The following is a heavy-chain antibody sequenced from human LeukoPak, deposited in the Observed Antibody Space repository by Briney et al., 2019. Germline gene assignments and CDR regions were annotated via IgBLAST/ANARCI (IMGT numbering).Heavy chain of an antibody. J-gene: IGHJ3*02. CDR3: ASREWELGAFDI. CDR1: GGTFSSYA. V-gene: IGHV1-69*05. D-gene: IGHD1-26*01. Sequence: ASVKVSCKASGGTFSSYAISWVRQAPGQGLEWMGGIIPIFGTANYAQKFQGRVTITTDETTSTAYMELSSLRSEDTAVYYCASREWELGAFDIWGQGTMVTASS. CDR2: IIPIFGTA.